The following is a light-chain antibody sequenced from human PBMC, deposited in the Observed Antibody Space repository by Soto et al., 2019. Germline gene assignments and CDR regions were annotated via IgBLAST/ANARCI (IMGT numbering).Light chain of an antibody. CDR3: QHYNSYSEA. V-gene: IGKV3-15*01. J-gene: IGKJ1*01. CDR1: QSVSSN. Sequence: VLTQSPGTLSLSPGERATLSCRASQSVSSNLAWYQQKPGQAPRLLIYGASTRATGIPARFSGSGSGTEFTLTISSLQPDDFATYYCQHYNSYSEAFGQGTKVDIK. CDR2: GAS.